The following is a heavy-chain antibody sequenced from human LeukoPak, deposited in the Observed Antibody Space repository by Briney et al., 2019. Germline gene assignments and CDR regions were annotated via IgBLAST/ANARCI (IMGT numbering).Heavy chain of an antibody. CDR1: GGTFSSYT. CDR2: IIPIFGTA. D-gene: IGHD2-2*01. J-gene: IGHJ3*02. CDR3: ARYCTSTTCYRAFDI. V-gene: IGHV1-69*13. Sequence: ASVKVSCKASGGTFSSYTFSWVRQAPGQGLEWMGGIIPIFGTANYAQKFQGRVTITADESTSTAYMELSYLRSEDTAVYYCARYCTSTTCYRAFDIWGQGTMVTVSS.